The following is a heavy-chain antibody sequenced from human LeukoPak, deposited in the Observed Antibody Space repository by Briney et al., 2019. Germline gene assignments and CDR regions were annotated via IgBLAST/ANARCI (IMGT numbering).Heavy chain of an antibody. J-gene: IGHJ3*02. CDR2: IYYSGST. V-gene: IGHV4-39*07. CDR3: ARKALDCGGDCPTLDAFDI. Sequence: PSETLSLTCTVSGGSISSSSYYWGWIRQPPGKGLEWIGSIYYSGSTYYNPSLKSRVTISVDTSKNQFSLKLSSVTAADTAVYYCARKALDCGGDCPTLDAFDIWGQGTMVTVSS. CDR1: GGSISSSSYY. D-gene: IGHD2-21*02.